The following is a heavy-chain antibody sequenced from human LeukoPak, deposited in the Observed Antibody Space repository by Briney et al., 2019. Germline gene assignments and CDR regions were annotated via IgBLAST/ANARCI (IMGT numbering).Heavy chain of an antibody. V-gene: IGHV3-33*01. J-gene: IGHJ4*02. Sequence: RSLRLSCAASGFTFSSYGMHWVRQAPGKGLGWVAVIWYDGSNKYYADSVKGRFTISRDNSKNTLYLQMNGLRAEDTAVYYCARGPGGQPFDYWGQGTLVTVSS. CDR2: IWYDGSNK. CDR1: GFTFSSYG. D-gene: IGHD6-13*01. CDR3: ARGPGGQPFDY.